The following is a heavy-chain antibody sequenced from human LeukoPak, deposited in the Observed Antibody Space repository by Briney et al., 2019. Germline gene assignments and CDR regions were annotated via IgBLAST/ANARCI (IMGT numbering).Heavy chain of an antibody. CDR3: ARVPRGYYDSSGLFDY. CDR2: MNPNSGNT. D-gene: IGHD3-22*01. CDR1: GYTFTSYD. J-gene: IGHJ4*02. Sequence: GASVKVSCKASGYTFTSYDINWVRQATGQGLEWMGWMNPNSGNTGYAQKFQGRVTTTRNTSISTAYMELSSLRSEDTAVYYCARVPRGYYDSSGLFDYWGQGTLVTVSS. V-gene: IGHV1-8*01.